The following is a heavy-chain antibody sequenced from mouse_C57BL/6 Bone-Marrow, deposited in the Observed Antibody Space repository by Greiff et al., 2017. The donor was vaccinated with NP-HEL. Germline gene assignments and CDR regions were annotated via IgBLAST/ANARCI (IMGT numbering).Heavy chain of an antibody. J-gene: IGHJ3*01. V-gene: IGHV1-59*01. CDR3: ERVSTMVKLFAN. Sequence: VQLQQPGAELVRPGTSVKLSCKASGYTFTSYWMHWVKQRPGQGLEWIGVIDPSNGYTNYNQKFKGKATLTVDTSSSTAYMQLSSLTSADSAVYYCERVSTMVKLFANWGQGTRVTVSA. CDR2: IDPSNGYT. CDR1: GYTFTSYW. D-gene: IGHD2-2*01.